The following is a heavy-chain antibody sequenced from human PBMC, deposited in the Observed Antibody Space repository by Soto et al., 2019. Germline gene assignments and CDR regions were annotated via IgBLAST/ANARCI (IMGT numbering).Heavy chain of an antibody. J-gene: IGHJ5*02. CDR2: INPNSGGT. D-gene: IGHD6-19*01. CDR3: ARDRGMVWGDVYSSGPYNWFDP. V-gene: IGHV1-2*02. CDR1: GYTFTGYY. Sequence: EASVKVSCKASGYTFTGYYMHWVRQAPGQGLEWMGWINPNSGGTNYAPKFQGRVTMTRDTSISTAYMELGRLRSDDTAVYYCARDRGMVWGDVYSSGPYNWFDPWGQGTLVTVSS.